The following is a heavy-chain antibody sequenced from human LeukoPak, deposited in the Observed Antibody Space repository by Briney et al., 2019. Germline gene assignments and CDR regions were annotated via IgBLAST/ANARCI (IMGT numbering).Heavy chain of an antibody. Sequence: PSETLSLTCTVSGGSISSYYWSWIRQPPGKGLEWIGYIYYSGSTNYNPSLKSRVTISVDTSKNQFSLKLSSVTAADTAVYYCARRERWLQPYYFDYWGQGTLVTVPS. V-gene: IGHV4-59*01. CDR1: GGSISSYY. CDR3: ARRERWLQPYYFDY. J-gene: IGHJ4*02. CDR2: IYYSGST. D-gene: IGHD5-24*01.